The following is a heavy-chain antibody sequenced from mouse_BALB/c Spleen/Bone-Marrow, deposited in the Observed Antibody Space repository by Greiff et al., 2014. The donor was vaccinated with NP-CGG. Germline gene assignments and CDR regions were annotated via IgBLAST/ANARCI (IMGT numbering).Heavy chain of an antibody. V-gene: IGHV14-3*02. CDR1: GFNIKDTY. J-gene: IGHJ2*01. CDR3: DRYYSGSSYFDY. D-gene: IGHD1-1*01. Sequence: VQLQQSGAELVKPGASVKLSCTASGFNIKDTYMHWVKQRPEQGLEWIGRIDPANGNTKYDPKFQGKATITADTSSNTAYLQHISLTSEDTAVYYCDRYYSGSSYFDYWGQGTTLTVSS. CDR2: IDPANGNT.